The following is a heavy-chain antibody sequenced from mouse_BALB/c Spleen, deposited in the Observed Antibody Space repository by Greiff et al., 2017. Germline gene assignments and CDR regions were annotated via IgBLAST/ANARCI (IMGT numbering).Heavy chain of an antibody. D-gene: IGHD2-3*01. CDR2: INPYNDGT. Sequence: EVQLQQSGPELVKPGASVKMSCKASGYTFTSYVMHWVKQKPGQGLEWIGYINPYNDGTKYNEKFKGKATLTSDKSSSTAYMELSSLTSEDSAVYYCARGGMIPWFAYWGQGTLVTVSA. CDR1: GYTFTSYV. V-gene: IGHV1-14*01. CDR3: ARGGMIPWFAY. J-gene: IGHJ3*01.